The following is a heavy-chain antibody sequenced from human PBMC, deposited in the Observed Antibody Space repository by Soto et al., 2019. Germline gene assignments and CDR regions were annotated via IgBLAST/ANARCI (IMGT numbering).Heavy chain of an antibody. D-gene: IGHD2-15*01. V-gene: IGHV3-33*01. CDR1: GFPFHTYG. J-gene: IGHJ3*02. CDR3: ARGHGSGVYLSAYDI. Sequence: QVQLVESGGGVVQPGGSLRLSCAASGFPFHTYGMNWLRQAPGKGLEWVAMIWNHGTDKYYADAVKGRFTISRDNPENTVYLQMNSLRVEDTAVYYCARGHGSGVYLSAYDIWGQGTMVTVSS. CDR2: IWNHGTDK.